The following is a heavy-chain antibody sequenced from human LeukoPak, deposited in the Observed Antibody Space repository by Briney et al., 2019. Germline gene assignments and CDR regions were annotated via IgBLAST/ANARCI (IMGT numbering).Heavy chain of an antibody. V-gene: IGHV4-34*01. CDR3: ARGIVGATTWFDP. Sequence: NPSETLSLTCAVYGGSFSGYYWSWIRQPPGKGLEWIGEINHSGSTNYNPSLKSRVTISVDTSKNQFSLKLSSVTAADTAVYYCARGIVGATTWFDPWGQGTLVTVSS. CDR2: INHSGST. CDR1: GGSFSGYY. J-gene: IGHJ5*02. D-gene: IGHD1-26*01.